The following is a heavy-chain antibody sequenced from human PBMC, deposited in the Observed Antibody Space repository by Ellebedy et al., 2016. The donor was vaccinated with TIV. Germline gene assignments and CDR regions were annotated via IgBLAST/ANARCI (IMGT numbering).Heavy chain of an antibody. CDR1: GLTLNTYS. J-gene: IGHJ5*02. CDR3: ARDANTVVGTAPPLRYWFDT. Sequence: GESLKISCAASGLTLNTYSMNWVRQAPGKGLEWVAHINGRTSAIEYADSVKGRFTISLDNAKNSLFLQMNNLRAEDTAVYYCARDANTVVGTAPPLRYWFDTWGQGTLVTVSS. D-gene: IGHD2-15*01. V-gene: IGHV3-48*04. CDR2: INGRTSAI.